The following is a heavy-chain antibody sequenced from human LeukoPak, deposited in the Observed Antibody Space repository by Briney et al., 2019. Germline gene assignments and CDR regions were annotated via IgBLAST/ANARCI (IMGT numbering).Heavy chain of an antibody. V-gene: IGHV4-34*01. CDR1: GGSFSGYY. CDR2: INHSGST. D-gene: IGHD3-22*01. J-gene: IGHJ4*02. Sequence: SETLSLTCAVYGGSFSGYYWSWIRQPPGKGLEWIGEINHSGSTNYNPSLKSRVTISVDTSKNQFSLKLSSVTAADTAVYYCARDLNSLYYYDSSGYYYPFDYWGQGTLVTVSS. CDR3: ARDLNSLYYYDSSGYYYPFDY.